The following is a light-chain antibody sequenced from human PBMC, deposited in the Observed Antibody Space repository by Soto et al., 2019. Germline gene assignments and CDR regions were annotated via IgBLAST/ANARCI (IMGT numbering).Light chain of an antibody. V-gene: IGLV2-14*03. Sequence: QSALNQPASVSGSPGQSITISCTGTSSDVGGYNYVSWYQHHPGKAPKLMISSVSSRPSGVSNRFSGSKSGNTASLTIAGLQLEDEADYYCSSYTSSDTYVFGTGTKVTVL. J-gene: IGLJ1*01. CDR3: SSYTSSDTYV. CDR2: SVS. CDR1: SSDVGGYNY.